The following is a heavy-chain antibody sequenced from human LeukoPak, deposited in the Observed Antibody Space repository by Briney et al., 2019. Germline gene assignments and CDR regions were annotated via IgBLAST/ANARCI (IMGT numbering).Heavy chain of an antibody. CDR2: IYYSGGT. D-gene: IGHD5/OR15-5a*01. V-gene: IGHV4-39*02. CDR1: GGSISSSSYF. J-gene: IGHJ5*02. CDR3: ARDLIYRFHP. Sequence: SETLSLTCSVSGGSISSSSYFWGWIRQPPGKGLEWIGIIYYSGGTCYNPSLKSRVTISVDTSKNQFSLKLSSVTAADTAVYYCARDLIYRFHPWGQGTLVTVSS.